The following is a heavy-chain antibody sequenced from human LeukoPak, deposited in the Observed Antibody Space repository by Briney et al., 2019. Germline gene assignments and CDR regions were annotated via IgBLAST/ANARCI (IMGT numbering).Heavy chain of an antibody. J-gene: IGHJ4*02. CDR1: GGSISSYY. Sequence: TSETLSLTCTVSGGSISSYYWSWIRQPPGKGLEWIGYIYYSGSTNYNPSLKSRVTISVDTSKNQFSLKLSSVTAADTAVYYCARAGVGSQEYYFDYWGQGTLVTVSS. V-gene: IGHV4-59*08. CDR3: ARAGVGSQEYYFDY. CDR2: IYYSGST. D-gene: IGHD1-26*01.